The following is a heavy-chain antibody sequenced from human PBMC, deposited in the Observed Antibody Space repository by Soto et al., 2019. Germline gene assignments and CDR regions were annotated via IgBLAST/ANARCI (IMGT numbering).Heavy chain of an antibody. CDR3: AKGNSHDSSHYFDY. J-gene: IGHJ4*02. V-gene: IGHV3-23*01. CDR2: ISGSGGST. D-gene: IGHD3-22*01. CDR1: GFTFISYA. Sequence: WGSLSLSCASSGFTFISYAMSWVRQAPGKGLEWVSAISGSGGSTYYADSVKGRFTISRDNSKNTLYLQMNSLRAEDTAVYYCAKGNSHDSSHYFDYWGQGTLVTVSS.